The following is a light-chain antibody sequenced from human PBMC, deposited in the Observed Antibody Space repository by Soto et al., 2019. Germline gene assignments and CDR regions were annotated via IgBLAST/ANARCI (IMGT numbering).Light chain of an antibody. CDR1: SSDVGSYNL. CDR3: CSYAGSSTV. CDR2: EGS. V-gene: IGLV2-23*01. Sequence: QSALTQPASVSGSPGQSITISCTGTSSDVGSYNLVSWYQQHPGKAPKLMIYEGSKRPSGVSNRFSGSKSGNTASLTISGLQAEGEADYYCCSYAGSSTVFVTGTKVTVL. J-gene: IGLJ1*01.